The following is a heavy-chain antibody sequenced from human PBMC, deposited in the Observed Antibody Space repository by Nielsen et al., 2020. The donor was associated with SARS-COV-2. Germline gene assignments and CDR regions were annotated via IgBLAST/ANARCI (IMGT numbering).Heavy chain of an antibody. V-gene: IGHV3-23*01. CDR1: GFTFSSYA. J-gene: IGHJ2*01. CDR3: AKSPDYYYDSSGYYPPYWYFDL. Sequence: ETLSLTCAASGFTFSSYAMSWVRQAPGKGLEWVSAISGSGGSTYYADSVKGRFTISRDNSKNTLYLQMNSLRAEDAAVYYCAKSPDYYYDSSGYYPPYWYFDLWGRGTLVTVSS. D-gene: IGHD3-22*01. CDR2: ISGSGGST.